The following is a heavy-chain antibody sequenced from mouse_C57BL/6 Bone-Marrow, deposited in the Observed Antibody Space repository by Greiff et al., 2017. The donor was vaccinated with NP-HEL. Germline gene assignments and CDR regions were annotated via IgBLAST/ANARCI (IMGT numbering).Heavy chain of an antibody. J-gene: IGHJ3*01. V-gene: IGHV1-76*01. CDR1: GYTFTDYY. CDR3: ARSSLPHYGSTWFAY. Sequence: LVESGAELVRPGASVKLSCKASGYTFTDYYINWVKQRPGQGLEWIARIYPGSGNTYYNEKFKGKATLTAEKSSSTAYMQLSSLTSEDSAVYFCARSSLPHYGSTWFAYWGQGTLVTVSA. D-gene: IGHD1-1*01. CDR2: IYPGSGNT.